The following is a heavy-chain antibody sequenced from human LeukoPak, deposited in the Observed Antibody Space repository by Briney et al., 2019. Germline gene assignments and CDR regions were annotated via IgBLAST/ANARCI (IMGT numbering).Heavy chain of an antibody. J-gene: IGHJ4*02. D-gene: IGHD4-17*01. CDR3: ARGLVGYGDYLGYFDY. V-gene: IGHV1-69*13. CDR2: IIPIFGTA. CDR1: GGTFSSYA. Sequence: SVKVSCKASGGTFSSYAISWVRQAPGQGLGWMGGIIPIFGTANYAQKFQGRVTITADESTSTAYMELSSLRSEDTAVYYCARGLVGYGDYLGYFDYWGQGTLVTVSS.